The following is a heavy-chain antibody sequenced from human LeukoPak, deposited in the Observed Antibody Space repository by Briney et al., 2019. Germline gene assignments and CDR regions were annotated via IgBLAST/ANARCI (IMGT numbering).Heavy chain of an antibody. D-gene: IGHD3-10*01. V-gene: IGHV1-2*02. Sequence: GASVKVSCKASGYTFTGYYMHWVRQAPGQGLEWMGWINPNSGGTNYAQKFQGRVTMTRDTSISTAYMELSRLRSDDTAVYYCARGITMVRGVTHRRGLLDYWGQGTLVTVSS. CDR2: INPNSGGT. CDR3: ARGITMVRGVTHRRGLLDY. CDR1: GYTFTGYY. J-gene: IGHJ4*02.